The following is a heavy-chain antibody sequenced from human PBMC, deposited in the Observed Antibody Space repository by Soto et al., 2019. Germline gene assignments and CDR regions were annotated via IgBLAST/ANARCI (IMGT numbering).Heavy chain of an antibody. Sequence: QVQLQESGPGLVKPSETLSLTCTVSGDSISSYFWNWIRQPPGRGLEWIGYVYYSGSTNYNPSLRIRVTMSLYTSNKHFSRKMNAVSAAYTAVYYCARGAIRAQNWFYPWGQGPLVTVFS. J-gene: IGHJ5*02. CDR1: GDSISSYF. CDR2: VYYSGST. CDR3: ARGAIRAQNWFYP. D-gene: IGHD3-16*01. V-gene: IGHV4-59*01.